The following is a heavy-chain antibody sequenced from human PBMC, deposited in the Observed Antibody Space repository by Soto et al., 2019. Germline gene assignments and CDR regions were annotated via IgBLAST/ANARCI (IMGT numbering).Heavy chain of an antibody. CDR2: MNPNSGNT. Sequence: QVKLVQSGAEVKKPGASVKVSCQAFGYTFTSYDINWVRQATGQGLEWMGWMNPNSGNTGYAQQFQGRVTMTRNTSISTADMELSSLRSEDTAVYYCAREAAALGNDYWGQGALVTVSS. CDR3: AREAAALGNDY. CDR1: GYTFTSYD. V-gene: IGHV1-8*01. J-gene: IGHJ4*02. D-gene: IGHD2-2*01.